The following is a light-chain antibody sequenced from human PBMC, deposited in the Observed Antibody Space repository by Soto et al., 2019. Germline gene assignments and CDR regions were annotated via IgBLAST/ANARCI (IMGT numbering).Light chain of an antibody. V-gene: IGKV3-11*01. CDR1: QSVSSF. CDR3: QQRGNWWT. CDR2: DAS. Sequence: EIEVTQSPASLSLSPGERATLSCRASQSVSSFFAWYQQKPGQSPRLLIYDASNRASGIPARFTGSGSGIDFTLTISSVEPEDSAVYYCQQRGNWWTFGQGTKVDIK. J-gene: IGKJ1*01.